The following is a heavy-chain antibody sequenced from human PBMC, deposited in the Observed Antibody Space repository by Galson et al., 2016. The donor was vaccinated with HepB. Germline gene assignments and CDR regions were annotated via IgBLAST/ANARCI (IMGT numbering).Heavy chain of an antibody. CDR1: GFTFRSYD. V-gene: IGHV3-23*01. D-gene: IGHD3-10*01. CDR3: AKGKRYSDSGSYYVDY. J-gene: IGHJ4*02. Sequence: SLRLSCAASGFTFRSYDMSWVRQAPGKGLEWVPGINYSGSNTYYADSVKGRFTISRDNSKNTLYLQMNSLRVEDSAVYYCAKGKRYSDSGSYYVDYWGQGTLVTVSS. CDR2: INYSGSNT.